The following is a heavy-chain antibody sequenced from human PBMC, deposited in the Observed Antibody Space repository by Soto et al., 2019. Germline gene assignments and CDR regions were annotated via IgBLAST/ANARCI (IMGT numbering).Heavy chain of an antibody. CDR2: IYYSGSP. Sequence: QLQLQESGPGLVKPSETLSLTCTVSGGSISSSSYYWGWIRQPPGKGLEWIGSIYYSGSPYYNPSLKSRVTISVDTSKNQFSLKLSSVTAADTAVYYCARHRYYDFWSGYYAYYFDYWGQGTLVTVSS. J-gene: IGHJ4*02. D-gene: IGHD3-3*01. V-gene: IGHV4-39*01. CDR1: GGSISSSSYY. CDR3: ARHRYYDFWSGYYAYYFDY.